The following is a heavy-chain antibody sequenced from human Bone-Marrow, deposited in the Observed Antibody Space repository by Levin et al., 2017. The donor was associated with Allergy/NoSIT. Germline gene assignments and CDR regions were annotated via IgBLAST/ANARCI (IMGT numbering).Heavy chain of an antibody. J-gene: IGHJ6*04. Sequence: GESLKISCAASGFTLSDYYMSWIRQAPGKGLEWVSYISSSGTTTYFADSVKGRFTISRDNAKNSLSLQMNSLRADDTAVYYCARDMSKAYYNYGLDVWGEGATVTVST. V-gene: IGHV3-11*01. CDR2: ISSSGTTT. D-gene: IGHD3-16*01. CDR3: ARDMSKAYYNYGLDV. CDR1: GFTLSDYY.